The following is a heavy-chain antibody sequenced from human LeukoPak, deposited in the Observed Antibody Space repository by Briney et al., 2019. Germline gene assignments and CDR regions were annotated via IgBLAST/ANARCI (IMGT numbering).Heavy chain of an antibody. CDR3: ARPSPTSLGTFDI. D-gene: IGHD6-13*01. V-gene: IGHV1-2*02. Sequence: ASVKVSCKASGYTFADYYMHWVRQAPGQGLEWMGWINPNSGATNSAQKFQGRVTMTRDTSISTAYMELSRLRSKHTAVYYCARPSPTSLGTFDIWGQGTMVTVSS. CDR2: INPNSGAT. J-gene: IGHJ3*02. CDR1: GYTFADYY.